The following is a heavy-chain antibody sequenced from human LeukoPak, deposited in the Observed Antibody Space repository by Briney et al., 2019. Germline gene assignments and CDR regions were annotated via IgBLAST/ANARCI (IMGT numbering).Heavy chain of an antibody. V-gene: IGHV3-30*14. Sequence: GRSLRLSCAASGFTFSSYAMHWVRQAPGKGLEWVAVISYDGSNKYYADSVKGRFTISRDNSKNTVYLQMNSLRAEDTAVYYCAKGGGIHVSFDYWGQGTLVTVSS. CDR2: ISYDGSNK. J-gene: IGHJ4*02. D-gene: IGHD3-10*01. CDR1: GFTFSSYA. CDR3: AKGGGIHVSFDY.